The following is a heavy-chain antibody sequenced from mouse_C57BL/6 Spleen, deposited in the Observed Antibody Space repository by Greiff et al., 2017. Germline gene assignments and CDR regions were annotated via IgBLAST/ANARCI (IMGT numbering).Heavy chain of an antibody. CDR2: IDPEDGET. Sequence: EVKLMESGAEFVKPGASVKLSCAASGFNINDYYMSWVKQRTEQSLEWIGMIDPEDGETKYAPKFQGRVTITADTSSNTAYLQLSSLASEDTAVYYCAYGSRRWYFDVWGTGTTVTVSS. CDR3: AYGSRRWYFDV. D-gene: IGHD1-1*01. CDR1: GFNINDYY. J-gene: IGHJ1*03. V-gene: IGHV14-2*01.